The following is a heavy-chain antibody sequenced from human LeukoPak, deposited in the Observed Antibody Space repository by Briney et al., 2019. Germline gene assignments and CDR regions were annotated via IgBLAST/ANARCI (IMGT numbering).Heavy chain of an antibody. CDR2: IYYNGYT. CDR3: VRKREGYFDL. V-gene: IGHV4-59*12. J-gene: IGHJ2*01. Sequence: SETLSLTCAVSGGSISNYYWSWIRQPPGKGLEWIGYIYYNGYTNYNPSLNYNPSLNSRVTLSIDTSTNQFSLKLGAVTAADTAVYYCVRKREGYFDLWDRGTLITVSS. CDR1: GGSISNYY.